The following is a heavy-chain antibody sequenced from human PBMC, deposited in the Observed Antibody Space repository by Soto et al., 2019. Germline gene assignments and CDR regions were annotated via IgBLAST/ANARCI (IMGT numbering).Heavy chain of an antibody. CDR3: AKAGQAMVRFRGSKYYGMDV. CDR2: ISYDGSNK. Sequence: QVQLVESGGGVVQPGRSLRLSCAASGFTFSSYGMHWVRQAPGKGLEWVAVISYDGSNKYYADSVKGRFTISRDNSKNTLDLQMDSLRSRDTAVYYCAKAGQAMVRFRGSKYYGMDVWGQGATVTVSS. CDR1: GFTFSSYG. J-gene: IGHJ6*02. V-gene: IGHV3-30*18. D-gene: IGHD5-18*01.